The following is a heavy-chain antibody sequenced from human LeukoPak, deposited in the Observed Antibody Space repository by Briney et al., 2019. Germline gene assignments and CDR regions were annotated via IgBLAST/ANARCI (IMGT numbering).Heavy chain of an antibody. V-gene: IGHV3-21*04. CDR2: ISSSSSYI. Sequence: SGGSLRLSCAASGFTFSSYSMNWVRQAPGKGLEWVSSISSSSSYIYYADSVKGRFTISRDNAKNSLYLQMNSLRAEDTAVYYCAKAGATKGDYWGQGTLVTVSS. CDR1: GFTFSSYS. J-gene: IGHJ4*02. CDR3: AKAGATKGDY. D-gene: IGHD1-26*01.